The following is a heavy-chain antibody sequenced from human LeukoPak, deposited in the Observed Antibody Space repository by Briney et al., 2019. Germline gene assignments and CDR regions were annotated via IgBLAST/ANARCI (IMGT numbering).Heavy chain of an antibody. CDR1: GFTFNNYD. CDR2: ISYDGSNK. CDR3: AKDPLQKWLQSYFDY. J-gene: IGHJ4*02. D-gene: IGHD5-24*01. Sequence: GRSLRLSCAASGFTFNNYDMHWVRQGPGKGLEWVAVISYDGSNKYYADSVKGRFTISRDNSKNNVYLQMNSLGAEDTAVYYCAKDPLQKWLQSYFDYWGQGALVTVSS. V-gene: IGHV3-30*18.